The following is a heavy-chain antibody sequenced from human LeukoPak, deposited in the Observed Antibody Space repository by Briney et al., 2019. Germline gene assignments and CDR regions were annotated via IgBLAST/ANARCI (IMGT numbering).Heavy chain of an antibody. J-gene: IGHJ1*01. Sequence: GGSLILSRAASGFTFSTYWMHWVRQAPGKGLVWVSRIKSDGSTNYADSVKGRFTISRDNAKNTVSLQMNSLRPEDTGVYYCARAPSEIGGYYPEYFRHWGQGTLVTVSS. CDR3: ARAPSEIGGYYPEYFRH. V-gene: IGHV3-74*01. CDR2: IKSDGST. D-gene: IGHD3-22*01. CDR1: GFTFSTYW.